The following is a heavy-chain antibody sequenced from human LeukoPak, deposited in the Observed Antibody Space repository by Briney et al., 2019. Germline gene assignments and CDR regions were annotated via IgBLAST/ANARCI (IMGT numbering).Heavy chain of an antibody. D-gene: IGHD6-6*01. Sequence: PSETLSLTCTVSGVSISTSTYYWAWIRQPPGKGLEWIGSMFYRGSTYYNPSLKSRVTISVDTSKNQFSLKLSSVTAADTAVYYCARGGSSEIDYWGQGTLVTVSS. CDR3: ARGGSSEIDY. CDR1: GVSISTSTYY. V-gene: IGHV4-39*07. CDR2: MFYRGST. J-gene: IGHJ4*02.